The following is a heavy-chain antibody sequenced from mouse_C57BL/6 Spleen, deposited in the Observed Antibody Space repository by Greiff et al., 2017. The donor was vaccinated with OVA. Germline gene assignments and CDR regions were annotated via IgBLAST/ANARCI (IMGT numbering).Heavy chain of an antibody. J-gene: IGHJ1*03. CDR1: GFTFSSYA. D-gene: IGHD1-1*01. CDR2: ISSGGDYI. V-gene: IGHV5-9-1*02. Sequence: EVQVVESGEGLVKPGGSLKLSCAASGFTFSSYAMSWVRQTPEKRLEWVAYISSGGDYIYYADTVKGRFTISRDNARNTLYLQMSSLKSEDTAMYYCTSCPDYYGSSYGYFDVWGTGTTVTVSS. CDR3: TSCPDYYGSSYGYFDV.